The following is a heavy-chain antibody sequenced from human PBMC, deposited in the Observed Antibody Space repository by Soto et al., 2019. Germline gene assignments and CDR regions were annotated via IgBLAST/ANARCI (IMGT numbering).Heavy chain of an antibody. D-gene: IGHD2-2*02. CDR2: ISSRSDI. CDR3: SREYTAWPLAYGLDV. Sequence: GGSLRLSCVGSGFTFSTYSINWVRQAPGKGLEWVSSISSRSDIYYAGSVKGRFTISRDNAKNSVSLQMNSLRAEDTAVYYCSREYTAWPLAYGLDVWGQGTTVTVSS. V-gene: IGHV3-21*01. CDR1: GFTFSTYS. J-gene: IGHJ6*02.